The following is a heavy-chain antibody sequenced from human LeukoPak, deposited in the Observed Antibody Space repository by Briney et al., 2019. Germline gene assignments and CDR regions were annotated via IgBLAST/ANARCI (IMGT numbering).Heavy chain of an antibody. CDR1: GYTFTGYY. V-gene: IGHV1-2*06. Sequence: ASVKVSCKASGYTFTGYYMHWVRQAPGQGLEWMGRINPNSGGTNYAQKFQGRVTMTRDTSISTAYMELSRLRSDDTAVYYCARVAAYSSGWLNYWGQGTLVTV. J-gene: IGHJ4*02. CDR2: INPNSGGT. CDR3: ARVAAYSSGWLNY. D-gene: IGHD6-19*01.